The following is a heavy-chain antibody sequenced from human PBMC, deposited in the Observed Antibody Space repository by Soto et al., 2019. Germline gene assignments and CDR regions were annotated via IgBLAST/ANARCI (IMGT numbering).Heavy chain of an antibody. Sequence: ETLSLSCPVSGGSVSSDSYYWSWIRQPPGKGLEWIGFIYYSGTTNYNPSLKSRVMISLDTSKNQFSLKLSSVTAADTAIYYCARGPPPNWFDPWGQGTLVTIYS. J-gene: IGHJ5*02. CDR2: IYYSGTT. CDR1: GGSVSSDSYY. V-gene: IGHV4-61*01. CDR3: ARGPPPNWFDP.